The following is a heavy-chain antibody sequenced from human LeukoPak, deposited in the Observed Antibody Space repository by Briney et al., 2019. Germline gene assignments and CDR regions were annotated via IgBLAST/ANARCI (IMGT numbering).Heavy chain of an antibody. Sequence: PSETLSLTCTVSGGSISSYYWSWIRQPPGKGLEWIGYIYYSGSTNYNPSLKSRVTISVDTSKNQFSLKLSSVTAADTAVYYCARHSSKWELRVWYFDLWGRGTLVTVSS. CDR1: GGSISSYY. J-gene: IGHJ2*01. D-gene: IGHD1-26*01. V-gene: IGHV4-59*08. CDR2: IYYSGST. CDR3: ARHSSKWELRVWYFDL.